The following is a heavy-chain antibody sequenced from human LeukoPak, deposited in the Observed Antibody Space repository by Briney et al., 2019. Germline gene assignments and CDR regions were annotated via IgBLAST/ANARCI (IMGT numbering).Heavy chain of an antibody. V-gene: IGHV3-7*01. Sequence: GGSLRLSCAASGFTFSSYWMSWVRQAPGKGLEWVANIRQDGSVQNHVDSVRGRFTISRDDSKNMVYLQMNNLRLEDAAVYYCTKRSRGYYDYWGQGTLVTVSS. CDR1: GFTFSSYW. D-gene: IGHD3-10*01. CDR3: TKRSRGYYDY. J-gene: IGHJ4*02. CDR2: IRQDGSVQ.